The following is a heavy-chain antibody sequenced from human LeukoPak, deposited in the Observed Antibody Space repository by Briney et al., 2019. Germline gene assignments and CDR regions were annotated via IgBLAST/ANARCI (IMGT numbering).Heavy chain of an antibody. CDR2: ISGSGGST. Sequence: GGSLRLSCAASGFTFNSYAMNWVRQAPGKGLEWVSTISGSGGSTYYADPVKGRFTISRDNSKNTLYLEMNGLRAEDTAVYYCAKDIRMDPYWGQGTLVTVSS. V-gene: IGHV3-23*01. CDR1: GFTFNSYA. J-gene: IGHJ4*02. CDR3: AKDIRMDPY. D-gene: IGHD1-14*01.